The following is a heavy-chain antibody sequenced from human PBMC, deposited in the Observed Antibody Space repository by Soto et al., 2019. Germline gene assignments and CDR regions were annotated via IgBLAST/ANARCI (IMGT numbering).Heavy chain of an antibody. CDR3: AKSPRQSVGVVAEY. CDR1: GFTFSSYG. V-gene: IGHV3-30*18. CDR2: ISYDGSNK. J-gene: IGHJ4*02. D-gene: IGHD2-15*01. Sequence: QVQLVESGGGVVQPGRSLRLSCAASGFTFSSYGMHWVRQAPGKGLEWVAVISYDGSNKYYADSVKGRFTISRDNSKNTLYLQMNSLRAEDTAVYYCAKSPRQSVGVVAEYWGQGTLVTVSS.